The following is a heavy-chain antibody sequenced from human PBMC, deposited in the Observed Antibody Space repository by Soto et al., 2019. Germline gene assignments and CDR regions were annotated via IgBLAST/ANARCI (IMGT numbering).Heavy chain of an antibody. Sequence: QVQLQESGPGLVKPSETLSLTCTVSGDSVSGYYWSWIRQPPGKGLEWLGLIYFSGSTIYNPSLRSRLTMSVDSSKNQVNLRLTSMSAAETAMYHCARDERDSFCPYGPGGVWGKGTTVTVSS. CDR1: GDSVSGYY. V-gene: IGHV4-4*08. J-gene: IGHJ6*04. CDR2: IYFSGST. CDR3: ARDERDSFCPYGPGGV. D-gene: IGHD3-10*01.